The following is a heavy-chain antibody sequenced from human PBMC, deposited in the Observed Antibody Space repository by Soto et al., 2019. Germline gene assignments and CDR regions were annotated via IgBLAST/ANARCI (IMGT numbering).Heavy chain of an antibody. V-gene: IGHV4-61*01. D-gene: IGHD3-10*01. CDR3: ARNQGFLRVFDP. CDR2: ISYSENT. Sequence: SETLSLTCSVSGVSVNITNNYWSWIRQPPGKGLEWIGYISYSENTNYNSSLKSRVSISVDKSKNQFSMKLSSVTAADTAIYYCARNQGFLRVFDPWSQGTLVTVSS. J-gene: IGHJ5*02. CDR1: GVSVNITNNY.